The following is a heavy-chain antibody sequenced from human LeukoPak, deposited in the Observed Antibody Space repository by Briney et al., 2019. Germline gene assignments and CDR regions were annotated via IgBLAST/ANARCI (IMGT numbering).Heavy chain of an antibody. V-gene: IGHV1-3*01. J-gene: IGHJ5*02. Sequence: GASVKVSCTASGYTFTSYAMHWVRQAPGQRLEWMGWINAGNGNTKYSQKFQGRVTITRDTSASTAYMELSSLRSEDTAVYYCARVSYDSSGYGWFDPWGQGTLVTVSS. CDR2: INAGNGNT. CDR1: GYTFTSYA. CDR3: ARVSYDSSGYGWFDP. D-gene: IGHD3-22*01.